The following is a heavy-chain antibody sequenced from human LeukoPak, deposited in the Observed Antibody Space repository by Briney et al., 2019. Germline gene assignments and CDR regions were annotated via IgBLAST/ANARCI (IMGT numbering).Heavy chain of an antibody. D-gene: IGHD3-10*01. Sequence: ASVKVSCKASGYTFTGYYMHWVRQAPGQGLEWMGWINPNRGGTNYAQKFQGRVTMTRDTAISTAYMELSRRRSDDTAVYYCARVGITMVRGVMGRNWFDPWGQGTLVTVSS. J-gene: IGHJ5*02. CDR2: INPNRGGT. CDR1: GYTFTGYY. V-gene: IGHV1-2*02. CDR3: ARVGITMVRGVMGRNWFDP.